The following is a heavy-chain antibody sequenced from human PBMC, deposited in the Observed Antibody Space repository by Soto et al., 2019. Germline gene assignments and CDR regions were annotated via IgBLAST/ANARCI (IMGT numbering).Heavy chain of an antibody. CDR3: TRDASRDSSARGWFDP. J-gene: IGHJ5*02. D-gene: IGHD6-13*01. CDR2: ISYDGSNK. Sequence: PGGSLRLSCAASGFTFSLYGMHWVRQAPGKGLEWVAVISYDGSNKYYADSVKGRFTVSRDNSKNTLYLQMNSLRAEDTAVYYCTRDASRDSSARGWFDPWGPGTLVTVSS. V-gene: IGHV3-30*03. CDR1: GFTFSLYG.